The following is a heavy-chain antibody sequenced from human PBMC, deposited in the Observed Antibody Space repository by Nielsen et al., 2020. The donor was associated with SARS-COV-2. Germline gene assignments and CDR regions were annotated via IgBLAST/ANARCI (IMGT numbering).Heavy chain of an antibody. J-gene: IGHJ6*02. CDR3: ARGVGAAYYYYGMDV. CDR1: GFTFSSYA. CDR2: ISYDGSNK. V-gene: IGHV3-30-3*01. D-gene: IGHD1-26*01. Sequence: GGSLRLSCAASGFTFSSYAMHWVRQAPGKGLEWVAVISYDGSNKYYADSVKGRFTISRDNSKNTLYLQMNSLRAEDTALYHCARGVGAAYYYYGMDVWGQGTTVTVSS.